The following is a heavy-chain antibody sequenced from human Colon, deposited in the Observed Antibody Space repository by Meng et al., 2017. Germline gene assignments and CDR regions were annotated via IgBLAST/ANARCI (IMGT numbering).Heavy chain of an antibody. CDR2: IHARDGST. J-gene: IGHJ4*02. Sequence: ASVKVSCKASGYTFSNYQIHRVRHAPRQGGLEWVATIHARDGSTNYAPTFQDRVTVTRDTSTNTVYMEMRSLRSEDTAIYYCGREAGGGHFDYWGQGTLVTVSS. V-gene: IGHV1-46*01. CDR1: GYTFSNYQ. CDR3: GREAGGGHFDY. D-gene: IGHD4-23*01.